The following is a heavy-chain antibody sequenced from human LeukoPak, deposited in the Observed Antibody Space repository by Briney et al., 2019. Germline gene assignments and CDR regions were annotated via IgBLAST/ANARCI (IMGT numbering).Heavy chain of an antibody. CDR1: GFTFSSYW. CDR2: INQNGSEK. Sequence: GGSLRLSCAVSGFTFSSYWMNWVRQAPGKGLEWVANINQNGSEKYYVDSVKGRFTISRDNAKNSLYLQMNSRRGEDTAVYYCARGGWNTYCSSTSCFDYWGQGTLVTVSS. D-gene: IGHD2-2*01. V-gene: IGHV3-7*01. J-gene: IGHJ4*02. CDR3: ARGGWNTYCSSTSCFDY.